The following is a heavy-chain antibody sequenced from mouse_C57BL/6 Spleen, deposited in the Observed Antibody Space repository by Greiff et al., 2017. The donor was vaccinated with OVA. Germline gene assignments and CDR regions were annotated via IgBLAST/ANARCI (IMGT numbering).Heavy chain of an antibody. CDR3: ARLGTGTFPLFDY. CDR1: GYTFTSYW. CDR2: IDPSDSHT. J-gene: IGHJ2*01. D-gene: IGHD4-1*01. V-gene: IGHV1-69*01. Sequence: QVQLQQPGAELVMPGASVKLSCKASGYTFTSYWMHWVKQRPGQGLEWIGEIDPSDSHTNYNRKFKGKSTLTVDKSSSTAYMQLSSLTSEDSAVYYCARLGTGTFPLFDYWGQGTTLTVSS.